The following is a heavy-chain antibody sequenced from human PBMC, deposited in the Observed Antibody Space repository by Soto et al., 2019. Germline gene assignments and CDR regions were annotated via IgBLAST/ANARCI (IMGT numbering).Heavy chain of an antibody. CDR3: ARVSMRGVLEVLSWGRAYYFDY. CDR1: GGSILNGGHY. Sequence: PSETLSLTCTVSGGSILNGGHYWTWIRQHPGKGLEWIGRIFFSGNTHYNPALKSRLTFSLDTAKNQFSLKLTSVTAADTAIYYCARVSMRGVLEVLSWGRAYYFDYWGQGTLVTVSS. V-gene: IGHV4-31*03. D-gene: IGHD7-27*01. J-gene: IGHJ4*02. CDR2: IFFSGNT.